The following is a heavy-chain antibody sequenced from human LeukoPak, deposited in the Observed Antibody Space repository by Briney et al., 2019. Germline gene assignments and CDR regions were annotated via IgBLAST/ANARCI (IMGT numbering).Heavy chain of an antibody. D-gene: IGHD7-27*01. J-gene: IGHJ4*02. CDR3: AKDRPLNWGYYFDY. Sequence: GGSLRLSCAASGFTVSSNYMTWVRQAPGKGLEWVSIIYSDNNTYYTDSVKGRFTISRDTSKNTLFLQMSSLRAEDTAIYYCAKDRPLNWGYYFDYWGQGTLVTVSS. CDR2: IYSDNNT. CDR1: GFTVSSNY. V-gene: IGHV3-53*01.